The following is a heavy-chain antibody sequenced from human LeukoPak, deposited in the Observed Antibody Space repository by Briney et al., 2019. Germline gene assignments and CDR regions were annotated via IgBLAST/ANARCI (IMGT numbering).Heavy chain of an antibody. Sequence: SETLSLTCAVYGGSSSGYYWSWIRQPPGKGLEWIGEINHSGSTNYNPSLKSRVTISVDTSKNQFSLKLSSVTAADTAVYYCALIRIVATIIDYWGQGTLVTVSS. CDR2: INHSGST. CDR1: GGSSSGYY. V-gene: IGHV4-34*01. CDR3: ALIRIVATIIDY. J-gene: IGHJ4*02. D-gene: IGHD5-12*01.